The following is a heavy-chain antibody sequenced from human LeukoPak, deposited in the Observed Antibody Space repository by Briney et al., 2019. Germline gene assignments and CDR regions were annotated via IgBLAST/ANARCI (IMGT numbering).Heavy chain of an antibody. J-gene: IGHJ5*02. CDR3: ASTDRCSGGSCYSLGFWFDP. V-gene: IGHV4-39*01. D-gene: IGHD2-15*01. CDR2: IYYSGST. Sequence: SETLSLTCTVSGGSISSSSYYWGWIRQPPGKGLEWIGSIYYSGSTYYNPSLKSRVTISVDTSKNQFSLNLSSVTAADTAVYYCASTDRCSGGSCYSLGFWFDPWGQGALVTVSS. CDR1: GGSISSSSYY.